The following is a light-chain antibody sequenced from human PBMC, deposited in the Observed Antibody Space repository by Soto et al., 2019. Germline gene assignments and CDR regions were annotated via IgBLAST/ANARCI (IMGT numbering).Light chain of an antibody. V-gene: IGLV7-46*01. CDR3: FLYGGPRV. Sequence: QAVVTQEPSLTVSPGGTVTLTCGSITGAVTSGHYPYWFQQKPGQAPRTLIYDTNNKHSWTPARFSGSLLGGKAALTLSGAQPDDEADYYCFLYGGPRVFGGGTKLTVL. CDR1: TGAVTSGHY. CDR2: DTN. J-gene: IGLJ3*02.